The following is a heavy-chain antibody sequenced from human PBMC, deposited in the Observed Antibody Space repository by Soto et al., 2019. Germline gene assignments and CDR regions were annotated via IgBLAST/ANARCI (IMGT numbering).Heavy chain of an antibody. CDR1: GGPISSYY. V-gene: IGHV4-59*01. Sequence: SETLSLTCTVSGGPISSYYWSWIRQPPGKGLEWIGYIYYSGSTNYNPSLKSRVTISVDTSKNQFSLKLSSVTAADTAVYYCARVRAGDAFDIWGQGTMVTVSS. D-gene: IGHD6-19*01. J-gene: IGHJ3*02. CDR2: IYYSGST. CDR3: ARVRAGDAFDI.